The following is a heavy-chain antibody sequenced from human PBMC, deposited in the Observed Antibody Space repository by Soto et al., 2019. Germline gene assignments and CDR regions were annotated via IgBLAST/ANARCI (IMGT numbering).Heavy chain of an antibody. CDR1: GFTFTSSA. V-gene: IGHV1-58*01. J-gene: IGHJ6*02. Sequence: SVKVSCKASGFTFTSSAVQWVRQARGQRLEWIGWIVVGSGNTNYAQKFQERVTITRDMSTSTAYMELSSLRSEDTAVYYCAAEIYDSSGPQGYGMDAWGQGTTVTVSS. CDR2: IVVGSGNT. D-gene: IGHD3-22*01. CDR3: AAEIYDSSGPQGYGMDA.